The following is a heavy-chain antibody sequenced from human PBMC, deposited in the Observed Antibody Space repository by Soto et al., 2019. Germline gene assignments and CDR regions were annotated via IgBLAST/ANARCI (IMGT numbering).Heavy chain of an antibody. J-gene: IGHJ5*02. CDR2: IVVGSVNT. V-gene: IGHV1-58*01. CDR3: ARDQSWHEMVWWFDP. CDR1: GFTFTSSA. Sequence: SVKVSCKASGFTFTSSAVQWVRQARGQRLEWIGWIVVGSVNTNYAQKFKERVTITKDMSTSTAYMELNSLTSEDTAVYYCARDQSWHEMVWWFDPWGQGTLVTVSS. D-gene: IGHD2-8*01.